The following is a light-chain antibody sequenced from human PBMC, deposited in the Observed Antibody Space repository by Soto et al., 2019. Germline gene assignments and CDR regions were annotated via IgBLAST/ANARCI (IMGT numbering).Light chain of an antibody. Sequence: EIVMTQSPATLSVSPGERATLSCRASQSVSSNLAWYQQKPGQAPRLLIYDASNRATGIPARFSGSGSGTEFTLTISSLEPEDFAVYYGQQRSNWPTITFGQGTRLEIK. V-gene: IGKV3-11*01. CDR2: DAS. J-gene: IGKJ5*01. CDR3: QQRSNWPTIT. CDR1: QSVSSN.